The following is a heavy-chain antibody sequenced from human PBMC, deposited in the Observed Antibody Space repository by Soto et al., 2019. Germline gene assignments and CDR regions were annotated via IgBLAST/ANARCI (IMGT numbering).Heavy chain of an antibody. J-gene: IGHJ5*02. V-gene: IGHV1-2*02. Sequence: GASVKVSCKASGYIFIGFYMHWVRQAPGQGLEWMGWINPDSGGTNYAQRFQGRVTMTRDASVNTAYMELSGLRSDDTAVYYCARDENWGYVWIDPWGPGTLVTVSS. CDR2: INPDSGGT. CDR1: GYIFIGFY. D-gene: IGHD7-27*01. CDR3: ARDENWGYVWIDP.